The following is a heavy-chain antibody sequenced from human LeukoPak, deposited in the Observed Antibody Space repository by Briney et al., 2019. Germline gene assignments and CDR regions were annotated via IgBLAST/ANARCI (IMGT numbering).Heavy chain of an antibody. CDR1: SGSFSGYY. CDR2: INHSGST. D-gene: IGHD5-12*01. V-gene: IGHV4-34*01. J-gene: IGHJ4*02. CDR3: ARRYSGYEPFDY. Sequence: PSETLSLTCAVYSGSFSGYYWSWIRQPPGKGLEWIGEINHSGSTNYNPSLKSRVTISVDTSKNQFSLKLSSVTAADTAVYYCARRYSGYEPFDYWGQGTLVTVSS.